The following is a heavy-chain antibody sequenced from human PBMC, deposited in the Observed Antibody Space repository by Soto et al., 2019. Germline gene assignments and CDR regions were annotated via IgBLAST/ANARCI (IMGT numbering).Heavy chain of an antibody. D-gene: IGHD2-15*01. V-gene: IGHV5-51*01. CDR1: GYRFTKNW. Sequence: PGEALKISWQGSGYRFTKNWIGWVRQVPGEGLELMVIIYPEDSDTRYNPSFQGQVTISADKSIITAYLQWNSLKASDTAMYYCARNGALGYCSGTTFQLSIYXWGQAALVTVSX. J-gene: IGHJ4*02. CDR2: IYPEDSDT. CDR3: ARNGALGYCSGTTFQLSIYX.